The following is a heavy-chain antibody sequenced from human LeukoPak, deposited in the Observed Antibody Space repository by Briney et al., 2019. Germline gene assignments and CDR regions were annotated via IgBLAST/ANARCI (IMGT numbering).Heavy chain of an antibody. Sequence: GGSLRLSCAASGFTFDDYTMHWVRQAPGKGLEWVSLISWDGGSTYYADSVKGRFTISRDNSKNSLYLQMNSLRTEDTALYYCAKDFLSSGSYYLDYWGQGTLVTVSS. CDR2: ISWDGGST. V-gene: IGHV3-43*01. D-gene: IGHD3-10*01. CDR3: AKDFLSSGSYYLDY. J-gene: IGHJ4*02. CDR1: GFTFDDYT.